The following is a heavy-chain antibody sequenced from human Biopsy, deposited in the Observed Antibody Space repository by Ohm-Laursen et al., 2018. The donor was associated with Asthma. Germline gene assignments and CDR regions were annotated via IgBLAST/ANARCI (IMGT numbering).Heavy chain of an antibody. CDR2: ISYDGSSI. D-gene: IGHD6-19*01. CDR3: ARDGVAGTPIED. Sequence: SLRLSCTASRFTYELHWVCQAPGKGLEWGTFISYDGSSIYYADSVKSRFTISRDNSKNTLSLQMISLTAEDTVVYYCARDGVAGTPIEDWGQGTLVTVSS. V-gene: IGHV3-30-3*01. CDR1: RFTYE. J-gene: IGHJ4*02.